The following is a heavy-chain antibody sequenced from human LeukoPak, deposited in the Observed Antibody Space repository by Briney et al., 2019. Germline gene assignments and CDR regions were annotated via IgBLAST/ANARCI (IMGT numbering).Heavy chain of an antibody. CDR1: GFTFSNYW. D-gene: IGHD3-22*01. J-gene: IGHJ1*01. CDR2: IKSDGRT. CDR3: ARAPSEIGGYYPEYFRH. V-gene: IGHV3-74*01. Sequence: GGSLRLSCAAAGFTFSNYWMHWVRQAPGKGLVWVSRIKSDGRTSYADSVKGRFTISRDNAKNTVSLQMNSLRAEDTGVYYCARAPSEIGGYYPEYFRHWGQGTLVTVSS.